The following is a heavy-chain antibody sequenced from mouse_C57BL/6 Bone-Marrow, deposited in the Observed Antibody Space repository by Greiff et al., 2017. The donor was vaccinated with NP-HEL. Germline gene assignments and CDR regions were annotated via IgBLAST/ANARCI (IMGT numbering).Heavy chain of an antibody. D-gene: IGHD4-1*01. J-gene: IGHJ2*01. CDR1: GFNIKDDY. V-gene: IGHV14-4*01. CDR3: TELAYFDY. CDR2: IDPENGDT. Sequence: EVKLVESGAELVRPGASVKLSCTASGFNIKDDYMHWVKQRPEQGLEWIGWIDPENGDTEYASKFQGKATITADTSSNTAYLQLSSLTSEDTAVYYCTELAYFDYWGQGTTLTVSS.